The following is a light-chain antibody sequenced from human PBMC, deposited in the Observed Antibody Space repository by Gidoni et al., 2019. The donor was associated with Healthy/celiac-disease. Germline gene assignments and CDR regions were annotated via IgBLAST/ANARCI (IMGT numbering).Light chain of an antibody. V-gene: IGKV1-8*01. CDR2: AAA. CDR3: QQYYSYPLT. CDR1: QGISRY. Sequence: AIRMTQSPSSFSASTGDRVTITCRASQGISRYLAWYQQKPGKAPKLLIYAAATLQSGVPSRFSGSGSGTDFTLTISSLQSEDLATYYCQQYYSYPLTCGGGTKVEIK. J-gene: IGKJ4*01.